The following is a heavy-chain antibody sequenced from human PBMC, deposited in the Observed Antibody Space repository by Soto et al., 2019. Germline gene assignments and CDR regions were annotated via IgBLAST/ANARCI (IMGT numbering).Heavy chain of an antibody. V-gene: IGHV4-34*01. Sequence: QVQLQQWGAGLLKPSETLSLKCAVTGGSLSGYYWSWIRQPPGKGLEWIGEVKDGGHTNYSPSLRGRVTISSDTSNNQFSLRLNSVTVADTGVYYCARGQEGVVATHWDQGSLVTVSS. CDR2: VKDGGHT. D-gene: IGHD5-12*01. CDR1: GGSLSGYY. CDR3: ARGQEGVVATH. J-gene: IGHJ4*02.